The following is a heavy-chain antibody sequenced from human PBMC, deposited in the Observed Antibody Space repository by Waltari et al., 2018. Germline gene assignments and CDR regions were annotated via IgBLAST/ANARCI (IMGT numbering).Heavy chain of an antibody. CDR3: ARGLLEWLLSYWYFDL. Sequence: EVQLVESGGDLVQPGGSLRLSCVASGFPFSSHWMCGVRQAPGKGLEWVANIKQDESEKYYVDSVKGRFTISRDNTKNSVYLQMNSLRAEDTAVYYCARGLLEWLLSYWYFDLWGRGTLVTVSS. CDR1: GFPFSSHW. V-gene: IGHV3-7*01. J-gene: IGHJ2*01. CDR2: IKQDESEK. D-gene: IGHD3-3*01.